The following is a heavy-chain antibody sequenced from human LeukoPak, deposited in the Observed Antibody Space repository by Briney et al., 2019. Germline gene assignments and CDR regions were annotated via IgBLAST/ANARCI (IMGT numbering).Heavy chain of an antibody. V-gene: IGHV4-39*02. CDR1: GDSISRSTYY. J-gene: IGHJ4*02. CDR3: ARSSGTGTFSY. D-gene: IGHD6-25*01. Sequence: SETLSLTCTVSGDSISRSTYYWAWIRQPPGKGLEWIGSVYYGRSPYFNPPLESRATISVDTSKNHFSLKMSSVTAADTAVYYCARSSGTGTFSYWGQGTLVTVSS. CDR2: VYYGRSP.